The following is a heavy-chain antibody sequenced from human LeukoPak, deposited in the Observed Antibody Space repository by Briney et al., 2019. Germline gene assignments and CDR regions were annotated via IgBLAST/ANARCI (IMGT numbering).Heavy chain of an antibody. Sequence: GESLKISCRGSGYSFTTYWIGWVRQMPGKGLEWMGIIYPGDSDTRYSPSFQGQVTMSADKSINTAYLQWSSLKASDTAMYYCARRQGCSSTTCPPDSWGQGTLVTVSS. CDR3: ARRQGCSSTTCPPDS. V-gene: IGHV5-51*01. CDR1: GYSFTTYW. D-gene: IGHD2-2*01. CDR2: IYPGDSDT. J-gene: IGHJ4*02.